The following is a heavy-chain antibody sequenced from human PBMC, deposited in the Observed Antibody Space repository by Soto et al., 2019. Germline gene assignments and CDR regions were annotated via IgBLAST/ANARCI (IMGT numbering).Heavy chain of an antibody. CDR2: TSHTGNT. J-gene: IGHJ5*02. CDR1: GGRVSVSL. V-gene: IGHV4-34*01. CDR3: ARDMHAGFTHYFDP. Sequence: PSESLSIACAACGGRVSVSLWGGIRQNPGKGLEWIADTSHTGNTNYNPSLKSRVIISLDTSKNQVSLQLTSVTATDTALYYCARDMHAGFTHYFDPWGQGTLVTVSS. D-gene: IGHD1-26*01.